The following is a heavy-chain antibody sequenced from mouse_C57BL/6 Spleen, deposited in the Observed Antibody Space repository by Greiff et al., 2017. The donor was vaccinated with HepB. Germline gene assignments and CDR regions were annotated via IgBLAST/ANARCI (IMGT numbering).Heavy chain of an antibody. CDR2: IYPGGGYT. J-gene: IGHJ3*01. D-gene: IGHD1-1*01. CDR3: ARGGYYGSSYWCAY. Sequence: QVHVKQSGAELVRPGTSVKMSCKASGYTFTNYWIGWAKQRPGHGLEWIGDIYPGGGYTNYNEKFKGKATLTADKSSSTADMQFSSLTSEDSAIYDCARGGYYGSSYWCAYWGQGTLVTVSA. V-gene: IGHV1-63*01. CDR1: GYTFTNYW.